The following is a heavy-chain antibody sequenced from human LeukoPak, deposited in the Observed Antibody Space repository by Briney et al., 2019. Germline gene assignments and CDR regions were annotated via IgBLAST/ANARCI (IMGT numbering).Heavy chain of an antibody. J-gene: IGHJ4*02. Sequence: GGSLRLSCAASGFTFSSYAMHWVRQAPGKGLEWVAVISYDGSNKYYADSVKGRFTISRDNSKNTLYLQMNSLRAEDTAVYYCARPVDTAMSDPSFDYWGQGTLVTVSS. V-gene: IGHV3-30-3*01. CDR2: ISYDGSNK. D-gene: IGHD5-18*01. CDR1: GFTFSSYA. CDR3: ARPVDTAMSDPSFDY.